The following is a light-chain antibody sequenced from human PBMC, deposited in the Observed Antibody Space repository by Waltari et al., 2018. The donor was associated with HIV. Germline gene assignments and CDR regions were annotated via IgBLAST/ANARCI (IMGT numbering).Light chain of an antibody. V-gene: IGKV3-20*01. CDR2: DAS. Sequence: EIVLTKSPATLSVSPGDGATLSCTSSQRLRYDLAWYQHIPGQAPRLLIYDASNRASGIPDRFSGSGSGTVFTLTISRLEPEDFGVYYCQQYGDDPYSFGQGTKLETK. CDR1: QRLRYD. CDR3: QQYGDDPYS. J-gene: IGKJ2*01.